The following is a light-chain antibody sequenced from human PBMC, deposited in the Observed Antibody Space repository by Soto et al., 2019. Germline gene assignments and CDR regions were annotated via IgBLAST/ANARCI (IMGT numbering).Light chain of an antibody. V-gene: IGLV2-11*01. J-gene: IGLJ1*01. CDR2: DVS. CDR1: SSDIGGYNY. CDR3: CSYAGSNTHYV. Sequence: QSALTQPRSVSGSPGQSVTISCTGTSSDIGGYNYVSWYQHHPGKAPKLLIYDVSKRPSGVPDRFSGSKSGNTASLTISGLQAEDDSDYYCCSYAGSNTHYVFGSGTKLTAL.